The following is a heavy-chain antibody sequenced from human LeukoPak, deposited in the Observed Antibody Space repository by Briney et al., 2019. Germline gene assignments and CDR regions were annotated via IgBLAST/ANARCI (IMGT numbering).Heavy chain of an antibody. CDR3: AKGKDDSSGWYFFY. D-gene: IGHD6-19*01. Sequence: GGSLRLSCAASGFSFSRYGMHWVRQAPGKGLEWVAYIQYDGSNEQYANSVKGRFSISRDSSKNTLYLQMNSLRAEDTAVYYCAKGKDDSSGWYFFYWGQGTLVTVSS. CDR2: IQYDGSNE. J-gene: IGHJ4*02. V-gene: IGHV3-30*02. CDR1: GFSFSRYG.